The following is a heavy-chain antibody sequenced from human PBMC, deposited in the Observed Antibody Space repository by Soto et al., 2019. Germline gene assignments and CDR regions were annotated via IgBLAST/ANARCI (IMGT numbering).Heavy chain of an antibody. V-gene: IGHV4-31*03. CDR3: ARDPAP. J-gene: IGHJ5*02. CDR1: GGSISSGGYY. Sequence: QVQLQESGPGLVKPSQTLSLTCTVSGGSISSGGYYWSWIRQHPGKGLGWIGYIYNSGSTYYNPSLXSXXTISADTAKNQFSLKLSSVTAADTAVYYCARDPAPWGQGTLVTVSS. CDR2: IYNSGST.